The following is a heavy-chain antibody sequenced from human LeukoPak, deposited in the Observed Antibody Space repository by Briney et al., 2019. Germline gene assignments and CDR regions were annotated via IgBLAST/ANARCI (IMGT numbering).Heavy chain of an antibody. CDR1: GGSISSSTYY. D-gene: IGHD3-9*01. J-gene: IGHJ4*02. Sequence: SEILSLTCTVSGGSISSSTYYWGWIRQPPGKGLEWIGSINYSGSTYYNPSLKSRVTISVDPSKNQFSLKLSSVTAADTAVYYCARDRRDILTGLPDPFDYWGQGTLVTVSS. CDR3: ARDRRDILTGLPDPFDY. CDR2: INYSGST. V-gene: IGHV4-39*07.